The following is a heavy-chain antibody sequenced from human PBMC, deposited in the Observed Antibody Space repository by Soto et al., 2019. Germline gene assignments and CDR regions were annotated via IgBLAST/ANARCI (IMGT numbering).Heavy chain of an antibody. CDR1: GGPISTVGHY. Sequence: SETLSLTCSVSGGPISTVGHYWTWIRQPPGKGLEWIGSIYHTGSTYYSKSLRSRLTMSVDTSKSQFSLRLSSVTAADTAVYYCARATGTLRSRNCDYWGQGSLVTVSS. J-gene: IGHJ4*02. D-gene: IGHD1-1*01. V-gene: IGHV4-31*03. CDR3: ARATGTLRSRNCDY. CDR2: IYHTGST.